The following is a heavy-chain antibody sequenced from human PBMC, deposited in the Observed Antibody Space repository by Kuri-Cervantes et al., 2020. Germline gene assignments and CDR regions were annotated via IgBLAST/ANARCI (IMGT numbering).Heavy chain of an antibody. CDR2: ISYDGSNK. CDR1: GFTFSSYA. D-gene: IGHD5-18*01. V-gene: IGHV3-30-3*01. CDR3: ARGYSYGYVLGSDY. Sequence: GGSLRLSCAASGFTFSSYAMHWVRQAPGKGLEWVAVISYDGSNKYYADSVKGRFTISRDNSKNTLYLQMNSLRAEDTAVYYCARGYSYGYVLGSDYWGQGTLVTVSS. J-gene: IGHJ4*02.